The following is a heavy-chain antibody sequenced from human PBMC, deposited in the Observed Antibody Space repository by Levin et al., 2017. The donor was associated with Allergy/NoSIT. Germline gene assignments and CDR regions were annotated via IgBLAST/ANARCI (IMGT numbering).Heavy chain of an antibody. CDR2: ISYDGSNK. V-gene: IGHV3-30*18. J-gene: IGHJ6*02. CDR1: GFSFSSDG. Sequence: GESLKISCAASGFSFSSDGMHWVRQAPGKGLEWVAVISYDGSNKHYAGSVKGRFTISRDNSKNTLYLQMNSLRAEDTAVYYCAKSNYDILTGYYYGVDVWGQGTTVTVSS. CDR3: AKSNYDILTGYYYGVDV. D-gene: IGHD3-9*01.